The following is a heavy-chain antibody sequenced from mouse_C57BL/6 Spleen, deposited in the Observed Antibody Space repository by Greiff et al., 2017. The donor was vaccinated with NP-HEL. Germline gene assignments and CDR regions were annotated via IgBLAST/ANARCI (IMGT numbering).Heavy chain of an antibody. CDR2: IYPGDGDT. D-gene: IGHD4-1*01. CDR1: GYAFSSSW. J-gene: IGHJ2*01. Sequence: VKLQESGPELVKPGASVKISCKASGYAFSSSWMNWVKQRPGKGLEWIGRIYPGDGDTNYIGKLKGKVTLTADKSSSTAYMQLSSLTSEDSAVYFCARENWDYFDYWGQGTTLTVSS. V-gene: IGHV1-82*01. CDR3: ARENWDYFDY.